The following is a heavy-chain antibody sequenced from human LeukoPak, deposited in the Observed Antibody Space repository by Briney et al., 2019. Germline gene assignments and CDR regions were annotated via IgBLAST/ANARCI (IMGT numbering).Heavy chain of an antibody. V-gene: IGHV4-31*03. CDR1: GGSISSGGYY. CDR2: IYYSGST. J-gene: IGHJ4*02. Sequence: SQTLSLTCTVSGGSISSGGYYWSWIRQHPGKGLEWIGYIYYSGSTYYNPFLKSRVTISVDTSKNQFSLKLSSVTAADTAVYYCARGSATVTGFDYWGQGTLVTVSS. D-gene: IGHD4-17*01. CDR3: ARGSATVTGFDY.